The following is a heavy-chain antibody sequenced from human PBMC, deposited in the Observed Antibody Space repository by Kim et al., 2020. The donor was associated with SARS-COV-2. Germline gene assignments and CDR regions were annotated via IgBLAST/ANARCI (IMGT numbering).Heavy chain of an antibody. CDR2: ISAYNGNT. CDR3: ARNSPVEKNYGMDV. CDR1: GYTFTSYG. J-gene: IGHJ6*02. D-gene: IGHD1-1*01. Sequence: ASVKVSCKASGYTFTSYGISWVRQAPGQGLEWMGWISAYNGNTNYAQKLQGRVTMTTDTSTSTAYMELRSLRSDDTAVYYCARNSPVEKNYGMDVWGQGTTVTVSS. V-gene: IGHV1-18*01.